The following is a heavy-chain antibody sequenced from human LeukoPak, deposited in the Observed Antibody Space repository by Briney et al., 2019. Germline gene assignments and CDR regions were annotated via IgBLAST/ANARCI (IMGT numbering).Heavy chain of an antibody. CDR3: ARDSYNDNSGVRWFDP. D-gene: IGHD1-1*01. CDR1: GFSVSDNY. Sequence: GGSLRLSCAASGFSVSDNYMSWVRQAPGKGLERVAVIYRGGDTYYADSVRGRITISRDNSKNTLYLEMNSLRAEDTAAYYCARDSYNDNSGVRWFDPWGQGTLVTVSS. J-gene: IGHJ5*02. V-gene: IGHV3-66*01. CDR2: IYRGGDT.